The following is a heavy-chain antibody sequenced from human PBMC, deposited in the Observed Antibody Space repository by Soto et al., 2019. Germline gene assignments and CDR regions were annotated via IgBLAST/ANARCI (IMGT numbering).Heavy chain of an antibody. CDR3: SVGEDCDYRYPRNEGFEI. J-gene: IGHJ3*02. Sequence: QVQLVQSGAEVKKPGSSVKVSCKASGGSFGSNSITWVRQAPGQGLEWMGRIIPILDMTNYPQKFQDRVKITADKSTSTVYMDLSSLRSEDTAMYYCSVGEDCDYRYPRNEGFEIWGQGTKVTVSS. D-gene: IGHD3-16*02. V-gene: IGHV1-69*02. CDR1: GGSFGSNS. CDR2: IIPILDMT.